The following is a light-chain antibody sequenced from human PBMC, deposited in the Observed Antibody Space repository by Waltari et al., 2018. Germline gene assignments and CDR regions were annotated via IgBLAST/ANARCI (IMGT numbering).Light chain of an antibody. Sequence: EIVLTQSPATLSLSPGERANLSCRASQSVSRYLAWYQQKPGQAPRLLIYDASDRATGIPARFSGSGSGTDFTLTINSLEPEDFAVYYCQQRSDWLYTFGQGTKLEIK. V-gene: IGKV3-11*01. CDR3: QQRSDWLYT. CDR2: DAS. CDR1: QSVSRY. J-gene: IGKJ2*01.